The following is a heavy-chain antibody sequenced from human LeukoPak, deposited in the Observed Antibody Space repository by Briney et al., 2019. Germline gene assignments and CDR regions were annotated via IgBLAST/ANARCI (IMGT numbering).Heavy chain of an antibody. J-gene: IGHJ4*02. V-gene: IGHV4-34*01. CDR1: GGSFSGYY. Sequence: SETLSLTCAVYGGSFSGYYWSWIRQPPGKGLEWIGEINHSGSTNYNPSLKSRVTISVDTSKNQFSLRLSSVTAADTAVYYCARTYYYGSELAYWGQGTLVTVSP. CDR3: ARTYYYGSELAY. D-gene: IGHD3-10*01. CDR2: INHSGST.